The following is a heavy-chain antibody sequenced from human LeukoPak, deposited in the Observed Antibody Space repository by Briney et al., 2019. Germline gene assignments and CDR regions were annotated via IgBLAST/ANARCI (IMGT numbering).Heavy chain of an antibody. CDR3: ARGGCSTTSCYHFDS. CDR1: GYTFTSYY. CDR2: INPSAGGT. Sequence: GASVKVSCKASGYTFTSYYIHWVRQAPGQGLEWMGLINPSAGGTSCAQKFQDRVTMTRDMSTTTVYLGLNSLRSEDTVVYYCARGGCSTTSCYHFDSWGQRTLVTVSS. J-gene: IGHJ4*02. D-gene: IGHD2-2*01. V-gene: IGHV1-46*01.